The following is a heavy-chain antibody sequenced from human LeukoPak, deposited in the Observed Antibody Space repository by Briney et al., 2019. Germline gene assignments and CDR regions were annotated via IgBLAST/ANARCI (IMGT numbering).Heavy chain of an antibody. D-gene: IGHD6-13*01. CDR2: ISSSGSAI. J-gene: IGHJ5*02. V-gene: IGHV3-48*03. CDR1: GFTFSSYE. CDR3: ASVYRQLFDP. Sequence: GSLRLSCAASGFTFSSYEMNWVRQAPGKGLEWVSYISSSGSAIYYADSVKGRFTTSRDNAKNSLYLQMNSLRAEDTAVYYCASVYRQLFDPWGQGTLATVSS.